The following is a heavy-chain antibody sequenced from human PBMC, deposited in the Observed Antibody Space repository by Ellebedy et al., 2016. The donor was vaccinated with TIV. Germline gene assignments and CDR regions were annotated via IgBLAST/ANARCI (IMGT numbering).Heavy chain of an antibody. CDR1: GFTFSNYD. Sequence: GESLKISCVASGFTFSNYDMHWVRQAPGKGLEWVTVTSYDGSAKYYADSVKGRFTISRDNSKNTLFLQMNSLRAEDTAVYYCVLDAADNGGKLDYWGQGALVTVSS. J-gene: IGHJ4*02. D-gene: IGHD4-23*01. V-gene: IGHV3-30*03. CDR3: VLDAADNGGKLDY. CDR2: TSYDGSAK.